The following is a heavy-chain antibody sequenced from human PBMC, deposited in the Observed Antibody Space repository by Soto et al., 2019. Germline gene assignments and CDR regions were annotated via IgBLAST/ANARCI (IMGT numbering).Heavy chain of an antibody. CDR3: AERMDV. J-gene: IGHJ6*02. Sequence: ETLSLTCTVSSGSISSSSYYWGWIRQPPGKGLEWIGSIYYSGSTYYNPSLKSRVTISVETSKNQISLKLSSVTAADTAVYYCAERMDVWGQGTTVTVSS. V-gene: IGHV4-39*01. CDR2: IYYSGST. CDR1: SGSISSSSYY.